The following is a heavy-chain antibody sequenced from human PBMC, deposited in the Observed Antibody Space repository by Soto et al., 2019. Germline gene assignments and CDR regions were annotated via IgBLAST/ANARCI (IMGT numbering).Heavy chain of an antibody. J-gene: IGHJ4*02. Sequence: QVQLVQSGAEVKKPGASVKVSCKASGYTFTSYAMHWVHQAPGQRLEWMGWINAGNGNTKYSQKFQGRVTITRDTSASTAYMELSSLRSEDTAVYYCAREHDYIVLIDYWGQGTLVTVSS. V-gene: IGHV1-3*01. CDR3: AREHDYIVLIDY. CDR2: INAGNGNT. D-gene: IGHD2-8*01. CDR1: GYTFTSYA.